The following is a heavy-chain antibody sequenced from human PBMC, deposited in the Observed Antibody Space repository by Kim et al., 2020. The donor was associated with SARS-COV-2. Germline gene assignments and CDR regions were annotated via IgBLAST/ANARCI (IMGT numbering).Heavy chain of an antibody. CDR3: ASGRGGLRSAFDI. D-gene: IGHD3-10*01. J-gene: IGHJ3*02. Sequence: YAQKLQDRVTMTTDTSASTAYMELRSLRSDDTAVYYCASGRGGLRSAFDIWGQGTMVTVSS. V-gene: IGHV1-18*01.